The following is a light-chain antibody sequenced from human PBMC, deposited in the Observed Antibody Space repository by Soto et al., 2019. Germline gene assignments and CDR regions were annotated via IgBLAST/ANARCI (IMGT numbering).Light chain of an antibody. CDR1: QSVSSY. J-gene: IGKJ4*01. Sequence: EIVLTQSPATLSLSPGERATLSCRASQSVSSYLAWYQQKPGQAPRLLIYDASNRATGIPARFSGSGSGTDFTLTSSSLEPEYSAIYYCQQRSNWPPGTFGGGTKVEIK. V-gene: IGKV3-11*01. CDR2: DAS. CDR3: QQRSNWPPGT.